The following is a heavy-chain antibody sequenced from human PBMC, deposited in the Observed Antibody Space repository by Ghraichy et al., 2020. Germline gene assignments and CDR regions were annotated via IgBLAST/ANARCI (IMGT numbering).Heavy chain of an antibody. Sequence: ASVKVSCKASGYTFTSYGISWVRQAPGQGLEWMGWISAYNGNTNYAQKLQGRVTMTTDTSTSTAYMELRSLRSDDTAVYYCAREGFEGIAAAGTESGGMDVWGQGTTVTVSS. V-gene: IGHV1-18*04. CDR3: AREGFEGIAAAGTESGGMDV. CDR2: ISAYNGNT. CDR1: GYTFTSYG. D-gene: IGHD6-13*01. J-gene: IGHJ6*02.